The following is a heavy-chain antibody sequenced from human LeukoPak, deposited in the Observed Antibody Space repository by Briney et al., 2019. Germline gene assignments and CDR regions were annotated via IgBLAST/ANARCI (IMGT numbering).Heavy chain of an antibody. Sequence: SETLSLTCTVSGGSISSGGYYWSCIRQPPGKGLEWIGYIYHSGSTNYNPSLKSRVIMSVDTSKNQFSLKLSSVTAADTAVYYCARGYSSSSVRGYFDYWGQGTLVTVSS. CDR1: GGSISSGGYY. CDR3: ARGYSSSSVRGYFDY. V-gene: IGHV4-61*08. CDR2: IYHSGST. D-gene: IGHD6-6*01. J-gene: IGHJ4*02.